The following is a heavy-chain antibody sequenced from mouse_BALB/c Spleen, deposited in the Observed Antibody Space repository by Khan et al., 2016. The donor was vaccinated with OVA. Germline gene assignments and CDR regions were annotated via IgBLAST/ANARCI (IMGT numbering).Heavy chain of an antibody. V-gene: IGHV1S81*02. Sequence: QVRLQQSGAELVKAGASVKMSCKASGYTFTSYWMHWVKQRLGQGLEWFAETNPTNGRTYYNEKFKRKATLTVDKSSSKAYMLLISPTFEDSAVYYCARIKKIVATYFDYWGQGSTLTVSS. CDR3: ARIKKIVATYFDY. D-gene: IGHD1-1*01. J-gene: IGHJ2*01. CDR1: GYTFTSYW. CDR2: TNPTNGRT.